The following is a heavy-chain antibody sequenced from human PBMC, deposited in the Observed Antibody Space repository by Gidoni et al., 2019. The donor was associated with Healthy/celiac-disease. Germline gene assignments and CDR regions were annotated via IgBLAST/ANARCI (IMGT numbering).Heavy chain of an antibody. V-gene: IGHV3-53*01. Sequence: EVQLVESGGGLIQPGGSLSLSCAAPGFTVSSNYMSWVRQAPGKGLEWVSVIYSGGSTYYADSVKGRFTISRDNSKNTLYLQMNSLRAEDTAVYYCARVGGGSYYYYYGMDVWGQGTTVTVSS. D-gene: IGHD1-26*01. CDR3: ARVGGGSYYYYYGMDV. J-gene: IGHJ6*02. CDR2: IYSGGST. CDR1: GFTVSSNY.